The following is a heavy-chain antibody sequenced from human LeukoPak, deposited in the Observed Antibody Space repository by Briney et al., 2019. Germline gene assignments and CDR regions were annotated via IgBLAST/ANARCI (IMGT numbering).Heavy chain of an antibody. CDR2: IRSKANSYAT. CDR3: AKSYGDYPYFDY. D-gene: IGHD4-17*01. J-gene: IGHJ4*02. V-gene: IGHV3-73*01. CDR1: GFTFSGSA. Sequence: AGGSLRLSCAASGFTFSGSAMHWVRQASGKGLEWVGRIRSKANSYATAYAASVKGRFTISRDNSKNTLYLQMNSLRAEDTAVYYCAKSYGDYPYFDYWGQGTLVTVSS.